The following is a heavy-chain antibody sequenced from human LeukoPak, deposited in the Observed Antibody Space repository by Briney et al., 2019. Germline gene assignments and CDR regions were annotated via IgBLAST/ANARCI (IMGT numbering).Heavy chain of an antibody. J-gene: IGHJ4*01. CDR2: ISWDGGGT. CDR3: AKDMAAYYYASGNIDF. V-gene: IGHV3-43D*03. D-gene: IGHD3-10*01. CDR1: GFTFDDYA. Sequence: GGSLRLSCAASGFTFDDYAMHWVRQAPGKGLEWVSLISWDGGGTYYADTVKGRFTISRDNSKNSLYLQMNSLRAEDTALYYCAKDMAAYYYASGNIDFWGQGTLVTVSS.